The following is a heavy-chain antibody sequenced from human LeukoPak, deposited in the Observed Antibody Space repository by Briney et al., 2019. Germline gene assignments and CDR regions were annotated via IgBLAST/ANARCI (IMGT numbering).Heavy chain of an antibody. V-gene: IGHV4-59*01. CDR3: AREGAVAAAVEY. D-gene: IGHD6-13*01. J-gene: IGHJ4*02. CDR2: ISYSGSP. CDR1: GGSINRYY. Sequence: SETLSLTCTVSGGSINRYYWSWIRQPPGKRLEWIGYISYSGSPNYNLSLKSRVTISVDTSKNQFSLKVNSVTPADTAVYYCAREGAVAAAVEYWGQGSLVTVSS.